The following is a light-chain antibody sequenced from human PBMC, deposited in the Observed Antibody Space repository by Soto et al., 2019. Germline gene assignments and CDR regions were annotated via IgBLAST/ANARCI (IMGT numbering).Light chain of an antibody. CDR1: SSAFGGYNY. CDR2: EVS. Sequence: QSALTQPASVSGSPGQSITISCTGTSSAFGGYNYDSWYQQHPGKAPKLMIYEVSNRPSGVSNRFSGSKSGNTASLTISRLQAEDEADYYCSSYTSSSTWVFGGGTKLTVL. J-gene: IGLJ3*02. CDR3: SSYTSSSTWV. V-gene: IGLV2-14*01.